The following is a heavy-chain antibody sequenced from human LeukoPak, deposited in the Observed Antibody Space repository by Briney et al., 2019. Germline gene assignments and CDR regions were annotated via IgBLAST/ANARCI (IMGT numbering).Heavy chain of an antibody. J-gene: IGHJ5*02. CDR1: GGSISSGSYY. CDR3: AREWVSYYGSGSELNWFDP. V-gene: IGHV4-61*02. D-gene: IGHD3-10*01. CDR2: IYTSGST. Sequence: SQTLSLTCTVSGGSISSGSYYWSWIRQPAGTGLEWIGRIYTSGSTNYNPSLKSRVTISVDTSKNQFSLKLSSVTAADTAVYYCAREWVSYYGSGSELNWFDPWGQGTLVTVSS.